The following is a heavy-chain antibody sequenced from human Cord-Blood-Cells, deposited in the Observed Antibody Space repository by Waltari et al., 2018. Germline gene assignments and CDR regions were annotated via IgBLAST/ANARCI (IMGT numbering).Heavy chain of an antibody. CDR1: GFTVSCNY. J-gene: IGHJ6*02. CDR3: ARDRDSGSSSGYYYGMDV. D-gene: IGHD1-26*01. CDR2: IYSGGST. V-gene: IGHV3-53*01. Sequence: EVQLVESGGGLIQPGGSLRLSCAASGFTVSCNYMSGVRQAPGTGLEWVSVIYSGGSTYYADAVKGRFTISRDNSKNTLYLQMNSLRAEDTAVYYCARDRDSGSSSGYYYGMDVWGQGTTVTVSS.